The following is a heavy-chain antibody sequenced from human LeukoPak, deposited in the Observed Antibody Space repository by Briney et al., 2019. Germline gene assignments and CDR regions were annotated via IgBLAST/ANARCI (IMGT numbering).Heavy chain of an antibody. Sequence: ASVKVSCKVSGYTLPELSIHWVRQSPGKGLEWMGGFEPEDAKTFYAQKFQGRITMTGDTSTNTGYMNLSSLRSEDTAIYYCATSRLGDSVSLDYWGQGSLVTVSS. CDR2: FEPEDAKT. J-gene: IGHJ4*02. CDR1: GYTLPELS. CDR3: ATSRLGDSVSLDY. D-gene: IGHD1-26*01. V-gene: IGHV1-24*01.